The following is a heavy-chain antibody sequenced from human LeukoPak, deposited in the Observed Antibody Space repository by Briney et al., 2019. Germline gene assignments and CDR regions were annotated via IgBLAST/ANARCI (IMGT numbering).Heavy chain of an antibody. D-gene: IGHD3-22*01. CDR2: INHSGST. J-gene: IGHJ4*02. Sequence: SETLSLTCAVYGGSFSGYYWSWIRQPPGKGLEWIGEINHSGSTSYNPSLKSRVTMSVDTSKNQFSLKLSSVTAADTAVYYCARTPIYYYDNSGYYNWGQGTLVTVSS. CDR1: GGSFSGYY. V-gene: IGHV4-34*01. CDR3: ARTPIYYYDNSGYYN.